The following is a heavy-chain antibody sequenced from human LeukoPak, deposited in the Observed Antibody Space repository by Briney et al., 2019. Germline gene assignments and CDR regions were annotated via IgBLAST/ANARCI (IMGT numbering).Heavy chain of an antibody. Sequence: GPLRLSCAASGFTFSTYSMNWVRQAPAKGLGWVSYISGSSGTIYYADSVKGRFTISRDNAKNSLYLQMNSLRAEDTAVYYCARRSEFGVLYYMDVWGKGTTVTVSS. J-gene: IGHJ6*03. CDR1: GFTFSTYS. CDR3: ARRSEFGVLYYMDV. V-gene: IGHV3-48*01. CDR2: ISGSSGTI. D-gene: IGHD3-16*01.